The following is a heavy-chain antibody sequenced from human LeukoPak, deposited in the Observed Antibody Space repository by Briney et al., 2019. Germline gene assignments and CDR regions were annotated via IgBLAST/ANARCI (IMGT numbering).Heavy chain of an antibody. CDR2: ISSSSSYI. D-gene: IGHD5-24*01. Sequence: GGSLRLSCAASGFTFSSYSMTWVRQAPGKGLEWVSSISSSSSYIYYADSVKGRFTISRDNAKNSLYLQMNSLRAEDTAVYYCARAGMATILAFDYWGQGTLVTVSS. J-gene: IGHJ4*02. CDR3: ARAGMATILAFDY. CDR1: GFTFSSYS. V-gene: IGHV3-21*01.